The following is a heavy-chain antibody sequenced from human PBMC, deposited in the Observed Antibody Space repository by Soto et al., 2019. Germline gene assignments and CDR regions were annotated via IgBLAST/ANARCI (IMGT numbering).Heavy chain of an antibody. D-gene: IGHD1-26*01. J-gene: IGHJ4*01. CDR3: ARDGGRQCVGNDY. CDR2: IIPIFGTA. V-gene: IGHV1-69*01. Sequence: QVQLVQSGAEVKKPGSSVKVSCKASGGTFSSYAINWVRQAPGQGLEWMGEIIPIFGTANYAQRFQARVTMTAEESTSTAYMELSSLRSNVTAVYYCARDGGRQCVGNDYRGHGTVVTVSS. CDR1: GGTFSSYA.